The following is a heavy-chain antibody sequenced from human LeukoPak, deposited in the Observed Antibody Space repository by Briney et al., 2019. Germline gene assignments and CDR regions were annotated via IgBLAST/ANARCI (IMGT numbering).Heavy chain of an antibody. CDR3: TRAGGAGTGYFDY. J-gene: IGHJ4*02. CDR2: IRSKAYGGTT. D-gene: IGHD6-19*01. Sequence: GGSLRLSCTASGFTFGDYAMSWVRQAPGKGLEWVGFIRSKAYGGTTEYAASVKGRFTISRDDSKRIAYLQMNSLKTEDTAVYYCTRAGGAGTGYFDYWGQGTLVTVSS. V-gene: IGHV3-49*04. CDR1: GFTFGDYA.